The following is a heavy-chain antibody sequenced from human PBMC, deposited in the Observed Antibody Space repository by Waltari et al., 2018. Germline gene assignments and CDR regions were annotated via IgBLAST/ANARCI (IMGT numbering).Heavy chain of an antibody. Sequence: EVQLVQSGAEVKKPGATVKISCKASGYTFTDYYMHWVQQAPGKGLEWMGRVDPEDGETIYAEKFQGRVTITADTSTDTAYMELSSLRSEDTAVYYCATLRTGADITMVRGVISWFDPWVQGTLVTVSS. J-gene: IGHJ5*02. D-gene: IGHD3-10*01. CDR3: ATLRTGADITMVRGVISWFDP. CDR1: GYTFTDYY. V-gene: IGHV1-69-2*01. CDR2: VDPEDGET.